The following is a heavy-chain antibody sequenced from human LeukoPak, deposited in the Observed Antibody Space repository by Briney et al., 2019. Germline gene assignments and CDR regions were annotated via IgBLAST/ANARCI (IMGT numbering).Heavy chain of an antibody. CDR3: ARVAQGSSWFDY. D-gene: IGHD6-13*01. Sequence: GGSLRLSCAASGFSFSSYWMNWVRQAPGKGLEWVANIKQDGSEKYYVDSVKGRFTISRDNAKNSLYLQMNSLRAGDTAVYYCARVAQGSSWFDYWGQGTLVTVSS. CDR1: GFSFSSYW. V-gene: IGHV3-7*03. CDR2: IKQDGSEK. J-gene: IGHJ4*02.